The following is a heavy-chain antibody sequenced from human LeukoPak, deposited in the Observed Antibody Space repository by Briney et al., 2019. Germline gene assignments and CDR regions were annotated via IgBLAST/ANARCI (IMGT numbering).Heavy chain of an antibody. CDR1: GYTFTSYA. CDR3: ARRSRIAAAGTGYYGMDV. V-gene: IGHV1-18*01. D-gene: IGHD6-13*01. CDR2: ISAYNGNT. J-gene: IGHJ6*02. Sequence: ASVKVSCKASGYTFTSYAISWVRQAPGQGLEWMGCISAYNGNTNYAQKLQGRVTMTTDTSTSTAYMELRSLRSDDTAVYYCARRSRIAAAGTGYYGMDVWGQGTTVTVSS.